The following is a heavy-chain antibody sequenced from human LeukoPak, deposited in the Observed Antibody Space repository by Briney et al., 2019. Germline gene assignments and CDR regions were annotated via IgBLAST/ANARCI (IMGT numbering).Heavy chain of an antibody. CDR2: IIPILGIA. CDR3: AEHNYGDYGVFDY. J-gene: IGHJ4*02. V-gene: IGHV1-69*02. Sequence: SVKVSCKASGGTFSSYTISWVRQAPGQGLEWMGRIIPILGIANYAQKFQGRVTITADKSTSTAYMELSSLRSEDTAVYYCAEHNYGDYGVFDYWGQGTLVTVSS. CDR1: GGTFSSYT. D-gene: IGHD4-17*01.